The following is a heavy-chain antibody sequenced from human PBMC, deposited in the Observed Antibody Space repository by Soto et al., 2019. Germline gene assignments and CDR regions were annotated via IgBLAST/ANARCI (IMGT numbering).Heavy chain of an antibody. CDR2: LYTRGTT. J-gene: IGHJ4*02. Sequence: ETLSLTCSVSGASISNFYWSWIRQSAGKGLEWIGRLYTRGTTDYNPSLKSRVTMSIDTSKNRVSLSLTSVTAADTAVYYCAKGGTYYFDSWGQGIVVTVSS. CDR3: AKGGTYYFDS. V-gene: IGHV4-4*07. CDR1: GASISNFY. D-gene: IGHD3-16*01.